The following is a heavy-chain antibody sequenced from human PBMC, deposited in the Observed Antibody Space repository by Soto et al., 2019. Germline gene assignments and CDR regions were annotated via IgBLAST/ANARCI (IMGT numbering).Heavy chain of an antibody. CDR1: GFTFSSYA. CDR2: ISGSGGGT. Sequence: GGSLRLSCAASGFTFSSYAMSWVRQAPGKGLEWVSRISGSGGGTYYADSVKGRFTFSRDNSKNTLYLQMNSLRAEDTAVYYCAKFGMATTKRSPPYYIDYWGQGALVTVSS. V-gene: IGHV3-23*01. D-gene: IGHD1-1*01. CDR3: AKFGMATTKRSPPYYIDY. J-gene: IGHJ4*02.